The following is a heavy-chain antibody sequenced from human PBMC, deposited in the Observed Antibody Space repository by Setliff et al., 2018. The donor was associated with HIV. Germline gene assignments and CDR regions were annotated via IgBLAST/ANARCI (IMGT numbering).Heavy chain of an antibody. J-gene: IGHJ3*02. Sequence: ASVKVSCKASGGTFNNYAISWVRQAPGQGLEWMGRINPNSGGTNYARKFQGRVTMTRDTSITTAYMELSRLRSDDTAVYYCARGTRVGANDAFDIWGQGTMVTVSS. V-gene: IGHV1-2*06. CDR2: INPNSGGT. CDR1: GGTFNNYA. CDR3: ARGTRVGANDAFDI. D-gene: IGHD1-26*01.